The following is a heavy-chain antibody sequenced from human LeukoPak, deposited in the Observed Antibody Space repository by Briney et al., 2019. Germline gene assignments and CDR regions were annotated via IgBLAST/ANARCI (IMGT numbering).Heavy chain of an antibody. J-gene: IGHJ4*02. CDR3: ARDRYEYSSSWYFDY. Sequence: SETLSLTCTVSGGSISSYYWSWIRQPPGKGLEWIGYIYYSGSTNYNPSLKSRVTISVDTSKNQFSLKLSSVTAADTAVYYCARDRYEYSSSWYFDYWGQGTLVTVSS. CDR2: IYYSGST. D-gene: IGHD6-13*01. CDR1: GGSISSYY. V-gene: IGHV4-59*01.